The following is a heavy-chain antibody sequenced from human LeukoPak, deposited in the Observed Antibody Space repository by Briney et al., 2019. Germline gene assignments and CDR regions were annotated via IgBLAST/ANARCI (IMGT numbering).Heavy chain of an antibody. CDR1: GGSVSSGSYY. D-gene: IGHD3-9*01. CDR2: IYYSGST. CDR3: ARVGEHYDILTGSLDQWDFDY. V-gene: IGHV4-61*01. Sequence: SETLSLTCSVSGGSVSSGSYYWSWIRQPPGKGLEWIGYIYYSGSTNYNPSLKSRVTISVDTSKNQFSLKLSSVTAADTAVYYCARVGEHYDILTGSLDQWDFDYWGQGTLVTVSS. J-gene: IGHJ4*02.